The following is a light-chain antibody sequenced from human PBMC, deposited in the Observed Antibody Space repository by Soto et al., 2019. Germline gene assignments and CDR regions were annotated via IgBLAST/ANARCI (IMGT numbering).Light chain of an antibody. CDR3: QQYGGSPIT. V-gene: IGKV3-20*01. J-gene: IGKJ1*01. CDR2: GAS. Sequence: EIVLTQSPGTLSLSPGERATLSCRASQSVSSNLAWYQQKPGQAPRLLISGASSRATGIPDRFSGSGSGTDFTLTISRLEPEDFAVYYCQQYGGSPITFGLGTKV. CDR1: QSVSSN.